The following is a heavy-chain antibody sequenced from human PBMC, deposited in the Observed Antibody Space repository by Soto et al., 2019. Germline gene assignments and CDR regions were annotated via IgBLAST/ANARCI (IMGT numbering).Heavy chain of an antibody. Sequence: GGSLRLSCAASGFTFGSYAMSWVRQAPGKGLEWVSAISGSGGSTNYADSVKGRFTISRDNSKNTLYLQMNSLRAEDTAVYYCAKGTSGYNWNYYGGFDYWGQGTLVTVSS. CDR3: AKGTSGYNWNYYGGFDY. CDR1: GFTFGSYA. J-gene: IGHJ4*02. D-gene: IGHD1-7*01. V-gene: IGHV3-23*01. CDR2: ISGSGGST.